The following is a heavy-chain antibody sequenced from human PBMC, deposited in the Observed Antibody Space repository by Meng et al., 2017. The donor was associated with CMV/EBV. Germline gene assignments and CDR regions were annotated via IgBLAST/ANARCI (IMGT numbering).Heavy chain of an antibody. CDR3: ARRYYYDSSGYYYSFDY. J-gene: IGHJ4*02. V-gene: IGHV1-18*01. Sequence: ASVKVSCKASGYTFTSYGISWVRPAPGQGLEWMGWISGYNGNTNYAQKLQGRVTLTTDTSTSTAYMELRSLRSDDTAVYYCARRYYYDSSGYYYSFDYWGQGTLVTVSS. CDR2: ISGYNGNT. CDR1: GYTFTSYG. D-gene: IGHD3-22*01.